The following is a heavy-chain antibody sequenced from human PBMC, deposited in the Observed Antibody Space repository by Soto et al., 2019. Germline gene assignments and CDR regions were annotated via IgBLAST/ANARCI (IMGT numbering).Heavy chain of an antibody. D-gene: IGHD5-18*01. CDR3: ARERGGYGLFDS. CDR2: IYPSGMP. J-gene: IGHJ4*02. V-gene: IGHV4-30-2*01. Sequence: SETLSLTCTVSGGSISNAAYSWSWIRQPPGKGLEWIGYIYPSGMPFYNLSLRSRVTISIDRSNDQFSLNLKSVTAADTAVYYCARERGGYGLFDSWGQGTLVTVSS. CDR1: GGSISNAAYS.